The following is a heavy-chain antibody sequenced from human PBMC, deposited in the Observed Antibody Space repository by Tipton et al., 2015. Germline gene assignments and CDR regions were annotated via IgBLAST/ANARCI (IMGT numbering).Heavy chain of an antibody. J-gene: IGHJ6*02. CDR3: ARDDYGDYGAYGMDV. CDR2: ISHTYSYT. V-gene: IGHV3-21*01. Sequence: GSLRLSCAASGFTFRNYNFNWVRQAPGKGLEWVSHISHTYSYTYYADSVKGRFTISRDNAKNSPYLQMNSLRVEDTAVYFCARDDYGDYGAYGMDVWSQGTTVTVS. D-gene: IGHD4-17*01. CDR1: GFTFRNYN.